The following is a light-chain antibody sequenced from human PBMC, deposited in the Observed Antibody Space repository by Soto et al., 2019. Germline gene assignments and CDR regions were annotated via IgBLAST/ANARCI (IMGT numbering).Light chain of an antibody. CDR3: QQYDNLPLT. J-gene: IGKJ4*01. Sequence: DIRMTQSSSSLSASVGDRVTITCQASQDMSNYLNWYQQKPGKAPKLLIYDASNLETGVPSRFSGSGSGTDFTFTISSLQPEDIATYYCQQYDNLPLTFGGGTKVEIK. CDR2: DAS. V-gene: IGKV1-33*01. CDR1: QDMSNY.